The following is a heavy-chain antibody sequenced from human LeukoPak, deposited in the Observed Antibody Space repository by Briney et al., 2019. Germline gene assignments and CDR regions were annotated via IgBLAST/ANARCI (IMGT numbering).Heavy chain of an antibody. J-gene: IGHJ6*03. CDR2: IIPIFGTA. V-gene: IGHV1-69*06. CDR1: GGTFSSYA. D-gene: IGHD3-10*01. CDR3: ARDVITMVRGVPYYYYMDV. Sequence: SVKVSCKASGGTFSSYAISWVRQAPGQGLEWMGGIIPIFGTANYAQKFQGRVTITADKSTSTAYMELSRLRSDDTAVYYCARDVITMVRGVPYYYYMDVWGKGTTVAISS.